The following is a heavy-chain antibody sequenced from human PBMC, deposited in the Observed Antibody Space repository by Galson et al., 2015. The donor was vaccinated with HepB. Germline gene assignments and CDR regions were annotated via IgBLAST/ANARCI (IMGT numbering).Heavy chain of an antibody. V-gene: IGHV3-30-3*01. CDR1: GFTFSSYA. Sequence: SLRLSCAASGFTFSSYAMHWVRQAPGKGLEWVAVISYDGSNKYYADSVKGRFTISRDNSKNTLYLQMNSLRAEDTAVYYCARDFVEQQLVRGNWFDPWGQGTLVTVSS. J-gene: IGHJ5*02. D-gene: IGHD6-13*01. CDR2: ISYDGSNK. CDR3: ARDFVEQQLVRGNWFDP.